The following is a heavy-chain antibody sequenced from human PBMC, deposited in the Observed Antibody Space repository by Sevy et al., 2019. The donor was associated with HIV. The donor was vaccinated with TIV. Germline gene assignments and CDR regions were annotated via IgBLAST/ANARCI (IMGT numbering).Heavy chain of an antibody. CDR2: IYYSGST. D-gene: IGHD3-3*01. J-gene: IGHJ4*02. CDR3: AGGGLRFKGAFDY. V-gene: IGHV4-30-4*01. CDR1: GGSISSGDYY. Sequence: SETLSLTCTVSGGSISSGDYYWSWIRQPPGKGLKWIGYIYYSGSTYYNPSLKSRVTISVDTSKNQFSLKLSSVTAADTHAYYCAGGGLRFKGAFDYWGQGTLVTVSS.